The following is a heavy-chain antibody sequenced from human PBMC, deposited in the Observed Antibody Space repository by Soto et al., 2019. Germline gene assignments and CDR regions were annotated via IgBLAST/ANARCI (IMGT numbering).Heavy chain of an antibody. CDR1: GGSISSSSYY. D-gene: IGHD3-10*01. V-gene: IGHV4-39*01. J-gene: IGHJ4*02. CDR3: ARGPVASLYYGSGRKRVFDY. CDR2: INYSGST. Sequence: SETLSLTCTVSGGSISSSSYYWGWIRQPPGKGLEWIGNINYSGSTNYNPSLKSRVTVSVDTSKNQFSLKLSSVTAADTAVYYCARGPVASLYYGSGRKRVFDYWGQGTLVTVSS.